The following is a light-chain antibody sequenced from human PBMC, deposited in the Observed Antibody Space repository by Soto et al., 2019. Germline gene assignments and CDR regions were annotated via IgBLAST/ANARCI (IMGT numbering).Light chain of an antibody. Sequence: EIVMTQSPATLSVSPGDRVTLSCSASQSVSDTLAWYQQKPGQAPRLLIHGASTRAPGFPARFSGSGSGTDFTLTISSLQSEDFAVYYCQQYNNWPWTFGQGTKVDIK. J-gene: IGKJ1*01. CDR1: QSVSDT. V-gene: IGKV3-15*01. CDR2: GAS. CDR3: QQYNNWPWT.